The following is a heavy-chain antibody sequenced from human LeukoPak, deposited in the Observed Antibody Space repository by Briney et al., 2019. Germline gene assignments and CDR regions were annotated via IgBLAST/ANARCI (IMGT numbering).Heavy chain of an antibody. CDR1: GFTFSTYY. CDR3: ASPSEDYGDYSDAFDI. CDR2: IYSGGST. D-gene: IGHD4-17*01. J-gene: IGHJ3*02. V-gene: IGHV3-53*01. Sequence: GGSLRLSCAASGFTFSTYYMSWVRQPPGKGLEWVSVIYSGGSTYYADSVKGRFTISRDNSKNTLYLQMNSLRAEDTAVYYCASPSEDYGDYSDAFDIWGQGTMVTVSS.